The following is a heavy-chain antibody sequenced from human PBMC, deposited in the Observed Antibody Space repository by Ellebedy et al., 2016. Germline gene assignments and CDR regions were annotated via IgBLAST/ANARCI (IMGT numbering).Heavy chain of an antibody. J-gene: IGHJ6*02. Sequence: SCXASGGTFSSYAMHWVRQAPGKGLEWVAVISYDGSNKYYADSVKGRFTISRDNSKNTLYLQMNSLRAEDTAVYYCARGIGQLVTYYYYGMDVWGQGTTVTVSS. CDR2: ISYDGSNK. D-gene: IGHD6-13*01. CDR3: ARGIGQLVTYYYYGMDV. CDR1: GGTFSSYA. V-gene: IGHV3-30-3*01.